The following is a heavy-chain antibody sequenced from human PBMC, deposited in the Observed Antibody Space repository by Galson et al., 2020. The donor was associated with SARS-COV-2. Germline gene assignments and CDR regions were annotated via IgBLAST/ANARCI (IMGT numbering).Heavy chain of an antibody. V-gene: IGHV1-2*06. CDR2: INPNSGGT. Sequence: ASVTVSCKASGYTFTGYYMHWVRQAPGQGLEWMGRINPNSGGTNYAQKFQGRVTMTRDTSISTAYMELSRLRSDDTAVYYCARDIGFGELLNWFDPWGQGTRVTVSS. J-gene: IGHJ5*02. CDR1: GYTFTGYY. D-gene: IGHD3-10*01. CDR3: ARDIGFGELLNWFDP.